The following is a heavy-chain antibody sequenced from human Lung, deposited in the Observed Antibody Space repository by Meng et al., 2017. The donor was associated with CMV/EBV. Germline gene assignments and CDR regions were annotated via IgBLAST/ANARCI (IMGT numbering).Heavy chain of an antibody. CDR1: GFSFNHFA. J-gene: IGHJ4*02. Sequence: GESLKISCAASGFSFNHFAMHWVRQGPGKGLEWVAIVSYDGSQKYYADSVKGRFTISRDNSKNTVYLQMNSLRAEDTATFYCVRSYNNNWHTFADWGQGTXVTVSS. V-gene: IGHV3-30*14. CDR3: VRSYNNNWHTFAD. CDR2: VSYDGSQK. D-gene: IGHD1-14*01.